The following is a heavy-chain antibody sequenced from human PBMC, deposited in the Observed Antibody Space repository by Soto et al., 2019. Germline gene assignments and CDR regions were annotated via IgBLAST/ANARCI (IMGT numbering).Heavy chain of an antibody. Sequence: QGQLVQSGAEVKKPGASVKVSCKASGYTFTRYGISWVRQAPGQGLEWMGWISGYNGDTNYAQKFQGRVTMTVDTSTTTAFMELTSLTSDDRAVYYCAKKGQPPSYYYGMDAWGQGPTVTVSS. V-gene: IGHV1-18*01. CDR3: AKKGQPPSYYYGMDA. CDR2: ISGYNGDT. J-gene: IGHJ6*02. CDR1: GYTFTRYG.